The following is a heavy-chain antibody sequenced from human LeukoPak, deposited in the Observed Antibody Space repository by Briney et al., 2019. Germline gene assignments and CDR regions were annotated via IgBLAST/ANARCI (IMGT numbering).Heavy chain of an antibody. V-gene: IGHV3-7*01. Sequence: PGGSLRLSCAASGFTFSDFWMSWVRQAPGKGLEWVANIDRGGSATYYVDSVKGRFTISRDNAENSLFLQLNSLGAKDTAFYYCARSPDTGTVDFWGQGTLVTVSS. J-gene: IGHJ4*02. CDR3: ARSPDTGTVDF. CDR1: GFTFSDFW. D-gene: IGHD3/OR15-3a*01. CDR2: IDRGGSAT.